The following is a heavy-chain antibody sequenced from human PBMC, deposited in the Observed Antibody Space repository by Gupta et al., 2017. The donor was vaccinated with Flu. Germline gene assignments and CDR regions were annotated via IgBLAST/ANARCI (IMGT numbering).Heavy chain of an antibody. D-gene: IGHD6-19*01. CDR3: AKDTIAVAGVDY. V-gene: IGHV3-30*18. Sequence: QVQLVESGGGVVQPGRSLRLFCSASGFTFSSYGMHWVRQAPGKGLEWVAVISYDGSNKYYADSVKGRFTISRDNSKNTLYLQMNSLRAEDTAVYYCAKDTIAVAGVDYWGQGTLVTVSS. CDR2: ISYDGSNK. J-gene: IGHJ4*02. CDR1: GFTFSSYG.